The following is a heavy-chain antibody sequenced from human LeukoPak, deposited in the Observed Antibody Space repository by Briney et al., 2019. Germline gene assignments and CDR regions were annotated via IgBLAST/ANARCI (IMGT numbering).Heavy chain of an antibody. CDR1: GGSITGYF. CDR2: FYNRGNT. D-gene: IGHD5-24*01. J-gene: IGHJ4*02. Sequence: SETLSLTCTVSGGSITGYFLTWIRQPPGKGLEWIGCFYNRGNTNYNPSLKSRVTISLDTSRIQFSLKLNSVTAADTAMYYCARGTQGYRFDYWGQGTLVTVST. V-gene: IGHV4-59*01. CDR3: ARGTQGYRFDY.